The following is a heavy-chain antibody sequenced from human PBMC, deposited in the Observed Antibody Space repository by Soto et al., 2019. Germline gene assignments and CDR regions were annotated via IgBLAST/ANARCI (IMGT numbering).Heavy chain of an antibody. CDR1: GYTFTSYG. V-gene: IGHV1-18*01. D-gene: IGHD3-16*01. J-gene: IGHJ5*02. Sequence: ASVKVSCKASGYTFTSYGISWVRQAPGQGLEWMGWISAYNGNTNYAQKLQGRVTMTTDTSTSTAYMELRSLRSDDTAVYYCAVFRAGGSYARSDPWGQGTLVTVSS. CDR2: ISAYNGNT. CDR3: AVFRAGGSYARSDP.